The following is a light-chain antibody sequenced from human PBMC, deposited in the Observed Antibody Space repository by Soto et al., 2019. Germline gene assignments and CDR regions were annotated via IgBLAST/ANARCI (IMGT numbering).Light chain of an antibody. CDR1: SSNIGNNY. CDR3: GTWDSSLSXVV. Sequence: QSVLTQPPSVSAAPGQKVTISCSGSSSNIGNNYVSWYQQLPGTAPKLLIYDNNERPSGIPDRFSGSKSGTSATLGITGLQTGDEADYYCGTWDSSLSXVVXXGGTKLXXL. V-gene: IGLV1-51*01. J-gene: IGLJ2*01. CDR2: DNN.